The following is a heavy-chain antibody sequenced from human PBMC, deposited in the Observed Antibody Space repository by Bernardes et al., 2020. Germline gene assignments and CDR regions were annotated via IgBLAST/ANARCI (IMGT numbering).Heavy chain of an antibody. Sequence: GGSLRLSCAASGFTFSSYWMHWVRQAPGKGLVWVSRINSDGSSTSYADSVKGRFTISRDNAKNTLYLQMNSLRAEDTAVYYCARGGPLDYYGSGSYFLQGRDYYGMDVWGQGTTVTVSS. CDR1: GFTFSSYW. CDR2: INSDGSST. J-gene: IGHJ6*02. V-gene: IGHV3-74*01. CDR3: ARGGPLDYYGSGSYFLQGRDYYGMDV. D-gene: IGHD3-10*01.